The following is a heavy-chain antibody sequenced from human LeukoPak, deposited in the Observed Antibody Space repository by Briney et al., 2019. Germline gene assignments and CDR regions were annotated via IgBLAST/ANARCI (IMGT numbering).Heavy chain of an antibody. CDR1: GDSVSRSY. J-gene: IGHJ4*02. D-gene: IGHD3-22*01. Sequence: PSETLSLTCTVSGDSVSRSYWGWIRQSAGKGLEWIGRIYAAESSKYNPSLRGRVSISIDTSPRQFSLRLNSMTAADTAVCYCVRGRNDRPYYFDYWGQGVLVTVSS. V-gene: IGHV4-4*07. CDR2: IYAAESS. CDR3: VRGRNDRPYYFDY.